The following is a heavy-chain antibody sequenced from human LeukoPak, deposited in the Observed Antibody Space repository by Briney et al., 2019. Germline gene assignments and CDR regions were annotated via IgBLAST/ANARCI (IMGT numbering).Heavy chain of an antibody. CDR3: ATDQGEYGDHWYFDY. D-gene: IGHD4-17*01. Sequence: GASVKVCCKVSGYTLTELSMHWVRQAPGKGLEWMGGFDPEDGETIYAQKFQGRVTMTEDTSTDTAYMELSSLRSEDTAVYYCATDQGEYGDHWYFDYWGQETLVTVSS. J-gene: IGHJ4*02. CDR2: FDPEDGET. V-gene: IGHV1-24*01. CDR1: GYTLTELS.